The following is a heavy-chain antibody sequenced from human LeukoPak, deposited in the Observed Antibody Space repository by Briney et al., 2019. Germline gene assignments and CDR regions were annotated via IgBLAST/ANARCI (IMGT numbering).Heavy chain of an antibody. CDR2: ISSSGSTI. Sequence: PGGSLRLSCAASGFTVSSYEMNWVRQAPGKGLEWVSYISSSGSTIYYADSVKGRFTISRDSAKNSLYLQMSSLRAEDTAVYYCARESSGNYYVGFDYWGQGTLVAVSS. CDR3: ARESSGNYYVGFDY. J-gene: IGHJ4*02. V-gene: IGHV3-48*03. D-gene: IGHD1-26*01. CDR1: GFTVSSYE.